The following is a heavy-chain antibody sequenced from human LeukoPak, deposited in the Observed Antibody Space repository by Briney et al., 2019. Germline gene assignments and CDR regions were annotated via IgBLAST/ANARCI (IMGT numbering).Heavy chain of an antibody. CDR1: GGSVSSGSYY. Sequence: SETLSLTCTVSGGSVSSGSYYWSWIRQPPGKGLEWIGYIYYSGSTYYNPSLKSRVTISVDTSKNQFSLKLSSVTAADTAVYYCARHDYYDSSLDYWGQGTLVTVSS. V-gene: IGHV4-61*01. J-gene: IGHJ4*02. CDR3: ARHDYYDSSLDY. CDR2: IYYSGST. D-gene: IGHD3-22*01.